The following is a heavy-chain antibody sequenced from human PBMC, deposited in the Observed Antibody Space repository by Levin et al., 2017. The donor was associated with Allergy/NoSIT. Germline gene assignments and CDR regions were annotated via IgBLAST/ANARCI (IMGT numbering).Heavy chain of an antibody. CDR1: GFTFSSYA. CDR2: ISGGGAST. V-gene: IGHV3-23*01. Sequence: GESLKISCTASGFTFSSYAMSWVRQAPGKGLEWVSTISGGGASTYYADSVKGRFTISRDNSKSTLYLQMNSLRAEDTAIYYCARDRGTSWQNWFDPWGQGTLVAVSS. J-gene: IGHJ5*02. CDR3: ARDRGTSWQNWFDP. D-gene: IGHD6-13*01.